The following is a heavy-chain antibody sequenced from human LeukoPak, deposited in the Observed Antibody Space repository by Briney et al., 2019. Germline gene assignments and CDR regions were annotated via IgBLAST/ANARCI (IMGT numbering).Heavy chain of an antibody. CDR3: VTGFGWLPDY. D-gene: IGHD5-12*01. CDR2: IYKSETT. J-gene: IGHJ4*02. V-gene: IGHV4-59*11. Sequence: SETLSLTGAVLGGSITSLYCNWIRQPPGKGLEWIGYIYKSETTNYSPSLRSRVTISADTSKNQFSLKLSSVTAADPAVYYCVTGFGWLPDYWGQGTPVTVSS. CDR1: GGSITSLY.